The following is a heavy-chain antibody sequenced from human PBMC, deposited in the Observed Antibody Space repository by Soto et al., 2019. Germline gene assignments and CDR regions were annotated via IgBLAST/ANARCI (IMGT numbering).Heavy chain of an antibody. CDR3: ARVHGYSGYDYSSSPDTSTNYGMDV. D-gene: IGHD5-12*01. CDR1: GGTFSSYT. CDR2: IIPILGIA. Sequence: GASVKVSCKASGGTFSSYTISWVRQAPGQGLEWMGRIIPILGIANYAQKFQGRVTITADKSTSTAYMELSSLRSEDTAVYYCARVHGYSGYDYSSSPDTSTNYGMDVWGQGTTVTVSS. J-gene: IGHJ6*02. V-gene: IGHV1-69*02.